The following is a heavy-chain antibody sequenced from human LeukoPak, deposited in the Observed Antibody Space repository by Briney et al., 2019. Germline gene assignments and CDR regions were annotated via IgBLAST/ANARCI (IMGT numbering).Heavy chain of an antibody. Sequence: GGSLRLSCAASGFTFSTYSMSWVRQAPGKGLEWVSSISGSGGNTYYADSVKGRFTISRDSSKNTLYLQMNSLRAEDTAVYYCARLGRDYDFWSGYFYYYYYYGMDVWGQGTTVTVSS. D-gene: IGHD3-3*01. J-gene: IGHJ6*02. CDR2: ISGSGGNT. CDR3: ARLGRDYDFWSGYFYYYYYYGMDV. CDR1: GFTFSTYS. V-gene: IGHV3-23*01.